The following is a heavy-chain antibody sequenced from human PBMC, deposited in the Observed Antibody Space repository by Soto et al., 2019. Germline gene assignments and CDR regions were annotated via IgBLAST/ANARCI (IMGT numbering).Heavy chain of an antibody. V-gene: IGHV4-34*01. J-gene: IGHJ4*01. CDR2: ISRSEST. D-gene: IGHD3-10*01. CDR3: ARGRTAALIETRLFRVLFDL. CDR1: GGSLGGFH. Sequence: QVQLQQWGAGLLKPSETLSLTCAVSGGSLGGFHWSWIRQPPGKGLEWIGEISRSESTNYGPSLKSRVTMSMDTSRNQVSLNLSSVTDADTAVYYCARGRTAALIETRLFRVLFDLWGHGNLVTVSS.